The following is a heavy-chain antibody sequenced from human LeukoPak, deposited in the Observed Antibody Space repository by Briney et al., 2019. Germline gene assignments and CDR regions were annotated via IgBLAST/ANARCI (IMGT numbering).Heavy chain of an antibody. J-gene: IGHJ4*02. CDR1: GFTFSSYA. V-gene: IGHV3-23*01. D-gene: IGHD5-12*01. Sequence: GGSLRLSCAASGFTFSSYAMSWVRQAPGKGLEWVSAISGSGGSTYYADSVKGRFTISRDNSKNTLYLQMNSLRAEDTAVYYCAKAEMVATPGDEGWAIDFDYWGQGTLVTVSS. CDR2: ISGSGGST. CDR3: AKAEMVATPGDEGWAIDFDY.